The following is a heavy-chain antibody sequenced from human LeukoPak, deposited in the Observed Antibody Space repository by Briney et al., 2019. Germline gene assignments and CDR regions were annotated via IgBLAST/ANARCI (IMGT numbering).Heavy chain of an antibody. V-gene: IGHV3-30*18. J-gene: IGHJ4*02. Sequence: PGGSLTLSCAASGFSFSIHGMGWVRQAPGKGLEWVALISFDGSDNSYGTSVKGRFTISRDNSKNTVSLRINSLRVEDTGMYYCVKDLKGYEEVWGQGTLVTVSS. D-gene: IGHD5-12*01. CDR1: GFSFSIHG. CDR3: VKDLKGYEEV. CDR2: ISFDGSDN.